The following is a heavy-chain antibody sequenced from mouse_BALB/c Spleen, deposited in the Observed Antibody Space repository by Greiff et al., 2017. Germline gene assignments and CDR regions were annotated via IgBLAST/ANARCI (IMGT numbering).Heavy chain of an antibody. D-gene: IGHD2-1*01. CDR2: INSNGGST. Sequence: EVQGVESGGGLVQPGGSLKLSCAASGFTFSSYGMSWVRQTPDKRLELVATINSNGGSTYYPDSVKGRFTISRDNAKNTLYLQMSSLKSEDTAMYYCAREAYGNYGYFDVWGAGTTVTVSS. CDR3: AREAYGNYGYFDV. J-gene: IGHJ1*01. CDR1: GFTFSSYG. V-gene: IGHV5-6-3*01.